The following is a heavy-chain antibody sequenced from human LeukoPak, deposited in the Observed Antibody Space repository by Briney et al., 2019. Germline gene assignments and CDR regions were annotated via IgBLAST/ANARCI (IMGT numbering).Heavy chain of an antibody. D-gene: IGHD3-22*01. CDR2: IYYSGST. CDR3: ARGVGSGYTDY. J-gene: IGHJ4*02. V-gene: IGHV4-59*11. CDR1: GGSFSGHY. Sequence: SETLSLTCAVSGGSFSGHYWNWIRQPPGKGLEWIGYIYYSGSTNYNPSLKSRVTISVDTSKNQFSLKLSSVTAADTAVYYCARGVGSGYTDYWGQGALVTVSS.